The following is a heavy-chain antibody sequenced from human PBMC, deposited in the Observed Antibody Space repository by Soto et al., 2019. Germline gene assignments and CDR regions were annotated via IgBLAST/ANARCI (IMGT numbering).Heavy chain of an antibody. CDR3: ARDYVRVAGTPPPSDY. CDR2: ISANNRNT. CDR1: GYTFTTYG. V-gene: IGHV1-18*01. D-gene: IGHD6-19*01. Sequence: QVHLVQSGAEVKKPGASVKVSCKASGYTFTTYGISWVRQAPGQGLEWMGWISANNRNTNYAPKVQGRVTMTTDTSTSTAYMELRSLRSDDTAVYYCARDYVRVAGTPPPSDYWGQGTLVTVSS. J-gene: IGHJ4*02.